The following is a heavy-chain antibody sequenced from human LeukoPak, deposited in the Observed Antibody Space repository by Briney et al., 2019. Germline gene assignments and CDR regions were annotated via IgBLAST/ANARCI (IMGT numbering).Heavy chain of an antibody. Sequence: GASLKISCKGSGSSFSSYWIGGVRQLPGKGLEWMGIIYPGDSDTRYSPSFQGQVTISADRSVSTAYLQWSSLKASDTAMYYCARQRYCSTTSCSFYFDYWGQGTLVTVSS. D-gene: IGHD2-2*01. CDR2: IYPGDSDT. CDR3: ARQRYCSTTSCSFYFDY. CDR1: GSSFSSYW. V-gene: IGHV5-51*01. J-gene: IGHJ4*02.